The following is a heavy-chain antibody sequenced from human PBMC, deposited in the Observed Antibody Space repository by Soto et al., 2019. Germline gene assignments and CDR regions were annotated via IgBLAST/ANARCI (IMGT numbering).Heavy chain of an antibody. CDR2: VYYMGNT. Sequence: QLQLQESGPGLVKPSETLSLTCTVSGDSISSTSDYWGWVRQPPGKGLEWLGTVYYMGNTYYNPSPKSRVTMTVDTSKNQFSLKLSSVTAADTAVYYCARHGERYCSSTSCYRVWYFDLWGRGTLVTVSS. D-gene: IGHD2-2*01. V-gene: IGHV4-39*01. CDR3: ARHGERYCSSTSCYRVWYFDL. J-gene: IGHJ2*01. CDR1: GDSISSTSDY.